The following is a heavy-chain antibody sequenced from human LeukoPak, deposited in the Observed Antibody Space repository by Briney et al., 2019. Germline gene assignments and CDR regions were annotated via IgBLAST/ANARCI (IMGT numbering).Heavy chain of an antibody. D-gene: IGHD6-13*01. CDR2: FDPEDGET. CDR1: GYTLTELS. Sequence: ASVKVSCKVSGYTLTELSMHWVRQAPGKGLEWMGGFDPEDGETIYAQKFQGRVTMTEDTSTDTAYMELSSLRSEDTAVYYCATAVWGSSSRYRNYFDYWGQGTLVTVSS. CDR3: ATAVWGSSSRYRNYFDY. J-gene: IGHJ4*02. V-gene: IGHV1-24*01.